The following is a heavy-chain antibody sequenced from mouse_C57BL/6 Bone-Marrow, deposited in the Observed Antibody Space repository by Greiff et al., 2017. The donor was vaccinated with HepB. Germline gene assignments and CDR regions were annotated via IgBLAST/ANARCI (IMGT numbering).Heavy chain of an antibody. J-gene: IGHJ3*01. V-gene: IGHV1-69*01. CDR1: GYTFTSYW. CDR3: ARDYGSSLFDF. CDR2: IDPSDSYT. Sequence: QVQLQQPGAELVMPGASVKLSCKASGYTFTSYWMDWVKQRPGQGLEWIGEIDPSDSYTNYNQKFKGKSTLTVDKSSSTAYMQLSSLTSEDSAVYCCARDYGSSLFDFWGQGTLVTVSA. D-gene: IGHD1-1*01.